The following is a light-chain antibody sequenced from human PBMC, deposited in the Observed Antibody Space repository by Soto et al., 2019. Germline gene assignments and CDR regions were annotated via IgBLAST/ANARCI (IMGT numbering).Light chain of an antibody. Sequence: QSALTQPASVSGSPGQSITISCTGTATDIGNYNYVSWYQQYPGKAPKLLIYEVVRRPSGVSNRFSGSKSGNTASLTISGLQAEDEADYYCSSYTSSSTLYVFGTGTKLTVL. J-gene: IGLJ1*01. V-gene: IGLV2-14*01. CDR1: ATDIGNYNY. CDR2: EVV. CDR3: SSYTSSSTLYV.